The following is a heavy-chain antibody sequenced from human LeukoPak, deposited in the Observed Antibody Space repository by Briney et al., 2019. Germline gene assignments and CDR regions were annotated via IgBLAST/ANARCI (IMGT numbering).Heavy chain of an antibody. CDR2: ISGSGGST. Sequence: GGSLRLSCAASGFTFSSYAMSWVRQAPGKGLEWVSAISGSGGSTYYADSVKGRFTISRDNSKNTLYLQMNSLRAEDTAVYYCAKVRPMRYYYDSSGYHFDYWGQGTLVTVSS. J-gene: IGHJ4*02. V-gene: IGHV3-23*01. D-gene: IGHD3-22*01. CDR1: GFTFSSYA. CDR3: AKVRPMRYYYDSSGYHFDY.